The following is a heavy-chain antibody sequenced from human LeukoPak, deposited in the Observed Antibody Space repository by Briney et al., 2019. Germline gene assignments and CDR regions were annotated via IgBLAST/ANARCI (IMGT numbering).Heavy chain of an antibody. V-gene: IGHV4-39*07. CDR1: GGTISSSSYY. J-gene: IGHJ4*02. CDR3: ARDPSGYSSLDYFDY. Sequence: PSETLSLTCTVSGGTISSSSYYWGWIRQPPVKGLEWIGSIYYSGSTYYNPSLKSRVTISVDTSKNQFSLKLSSVTAADTAVYYCARDPSGYSSLDYFDYWGQGTLVTVSS. CDR2: IYYSGST. D-gene: IGHD3-22*01.